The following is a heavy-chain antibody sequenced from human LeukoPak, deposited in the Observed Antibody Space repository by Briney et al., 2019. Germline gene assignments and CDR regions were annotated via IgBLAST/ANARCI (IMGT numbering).Heavy chain of an antibody. J-gene: IGHJ4*02. CDR3: ARDSGSYRGFDY. Sequence: GGSLRLSCAASGFIFSSYAMSWVRLAPGKGLEWISVISGSGGRTDYADSVKGRFTISRDNSKNTLYLQMNSLRAEDTAVYYCARDSGSYRGFDYWGQGTLVAVSS. CDR1: GFIFSSYA. D-gene: IGHD1-26*01. V-gene: IGHV3-23*01. CDR2: ISGSGGRT.